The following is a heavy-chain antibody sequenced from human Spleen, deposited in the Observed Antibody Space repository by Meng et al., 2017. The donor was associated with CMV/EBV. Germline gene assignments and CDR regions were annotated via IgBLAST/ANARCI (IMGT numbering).Heavy chain of an antibody. CDR3: AKSLGSYSNNRFDS. D-gene: IGHD2-21*01. CDR2: IRYDGSNK. CDR1: GCTFSSYA. V-gene: IGHV3-30*02. Sequence: ESGCTFSSYAMHWVRQAPDKGLEWVAFIRYDGSNKYYADSVKGRFTISRDNSKNTLYLQMNSLRAEDTAVYHCAKSLGSYSNNRFDSWGQGTLVTVSS. J-gene: IGHJ5*01.